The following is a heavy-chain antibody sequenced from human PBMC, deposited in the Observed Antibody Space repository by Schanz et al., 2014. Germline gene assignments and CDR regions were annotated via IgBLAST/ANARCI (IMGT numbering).Heavy chain of an antibody. CDR2: ITGGSTTYT. J-gene: IGHJ4*02. CDR1: GFTVSSNY. D-gene: IGHD3-3*01. CDR3: ARDKGGYYPFDY. V-gene: IGHV3-21*01. Sequence: EVQLVESGGGLVQPGGSLRLSCAASGFTVSSNYMSWVRQAPGKGLEWVSCITGGSTTYTYYADSVRGRFTISRDNAKSSVYLQMNSLRAEDTAVYYCARDKGGYYPFDYWGQGTLVTVSS.